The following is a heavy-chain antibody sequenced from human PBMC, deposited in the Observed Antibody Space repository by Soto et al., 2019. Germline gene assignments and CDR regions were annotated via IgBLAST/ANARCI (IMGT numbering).Heavy chain of an antibody. CDR1: GYSFTSYW. CDR3: ARQSVRGDNYYYYYGMDV. J-gene: IGHJ6*02. Sequence: PGESLKISCKGSGYSFTSYWIGWVRQMPGKGLEWMGIIYPGDSDTRYSPSFQGQVTISADKSISTAYLQWSSLKASDTAMYYCARQSVRGDNYYYYYGMDVWGQGTTVTVSS. V-gene: IGHV5-51*01. D-gene: IGHD3-10*01. CDR2: IYPGDSDT.